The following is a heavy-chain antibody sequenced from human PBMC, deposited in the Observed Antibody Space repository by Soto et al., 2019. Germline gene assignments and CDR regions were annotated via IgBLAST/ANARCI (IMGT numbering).Heavy chain of an antibody. CDR2: IIPIFATS. Sequence: QVQIVQSEAEVRKPGSSVRVSCKPSGGTFSTFPIAWLRQAPGQGLEWMGEIIPIFATSNSALNFQDRVTRTANNTHNTAYMDLSSQKIDVAAGYFCARESYISSGNKMPYFVFWGRVTLVIGSS. J-gene: IGHJ2*01. V-gene: IGHV1-69*06. CDR3: ARESYISSGNKMPYFVF. CDR1: GGTFSTFP. D-gene: IGHD6-25*01.